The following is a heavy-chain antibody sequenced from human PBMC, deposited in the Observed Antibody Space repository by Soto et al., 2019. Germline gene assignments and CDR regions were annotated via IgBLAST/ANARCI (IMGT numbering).Heavy chain of an antibody. D-gene: IGHD5-18*01. CDR3: ARCPQPPDTAAPYAVDV. J-gene: IGHJ6*02. Sequence: QVQLVQSGTEVKKPGASVKVSCKASGGTFSRSGFHWVRQAPGQGLEWMGMIVPSVDTTNYAQKFQARVTISADQLTSTVYMELRSLRSEDTAVYYCARCPQPPDTAAPYAVDVWGQGTRVIVSS. CDR1: GGTFSRSG. CDR2: IVPSVDTT. V-gene: IGHV1-69*18.